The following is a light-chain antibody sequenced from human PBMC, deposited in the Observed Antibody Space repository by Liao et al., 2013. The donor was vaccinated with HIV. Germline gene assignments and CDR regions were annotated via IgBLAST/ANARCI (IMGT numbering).Light chain of an antibody. Sequence: SYELTQPPSVSVAPGKTATITCGGNNIGSNSVHWYQQRPGQAPVLVIYYDSDRPSGIPERFSGSNPGITATLTISRVEAGDEADYYCQVWDSHHDHLGVVFGGGTKLTVL. CDR1: NIGSNS. V-gene: IGLV3-21*01. CDR2: YDS. CDR3: QVWDSHHDHLGVV. J-gene: IGLJ2*01.